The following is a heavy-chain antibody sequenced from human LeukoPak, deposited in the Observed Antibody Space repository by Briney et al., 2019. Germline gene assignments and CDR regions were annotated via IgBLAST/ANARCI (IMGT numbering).Heavy chain of an antibody. CDR1: GFTFTYYG. CDR2: VRTDGSDK. CDR3: ARDRRVTRLFSPRNYYYMDV. J-gene: IGHJ6*03. D-gene: IGHD2-21*02. V-gene: IGHV3-30*02. Sequence: PGGSLRLSCGASGFTFTYYGMHWVRQAPGKGLEWVTFVRTDGSDKYYADSVKGRFTFCKDNSKNPLYLQMNSLRAEDTAVYYCARDRRVTRLFSPRNYYYMDVWGKGTTVTVSS.